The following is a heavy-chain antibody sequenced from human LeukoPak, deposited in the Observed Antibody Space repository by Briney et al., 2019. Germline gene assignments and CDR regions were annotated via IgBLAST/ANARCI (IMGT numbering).Heavy chain of an antibody. Sequence: SETLSLTCTVSGGSISSGDYYWSWIRQPPGKGPEWIGYIYYSGSTYYNPSLKSRVTISVDTSKNQFSLKLSSVTAADTAVYYCARDLWVHYYYYYMDVWGKGTTVTVSS. CDR1: GGSISSGDYY. CDR3: ARDLWVHYYYYYMDV. J-gene: IGHJ6*03. V-gene: IGHV4-30-4*08. D-gene: IGHD1-1*01. CDR2: IYYSGST.